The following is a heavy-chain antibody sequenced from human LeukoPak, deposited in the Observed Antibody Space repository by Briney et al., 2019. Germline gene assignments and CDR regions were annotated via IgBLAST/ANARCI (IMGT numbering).Heavy chain of an antibody. Sequence: PGGSPRLSCAASRFTFSSYGMHWVRQAPGKRLGCVAFIRYDVSNKYYADSVKGRFTISRDNSKNTLYLQMNSLRAEDTAVYYCARDREFYSAFDLWGQGTMVTVSS. J-gene: IGHJ3*01. CDR3: ARDREFYSAFDL. CDR1: RFTFSSYG. V-gene: IGHV3-30*02. D-gene: IGHD6-13*01. CDR2: IRYDVSNK.